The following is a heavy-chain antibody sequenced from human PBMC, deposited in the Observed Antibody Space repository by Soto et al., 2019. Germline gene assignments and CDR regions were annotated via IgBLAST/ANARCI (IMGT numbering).Heavy chain of an antibody. Sequence: SETLSLTCTVSGGSISSYYWSWIRQPPGKGLEWIGYIYYSGSTNYNPSLKSRATISVDTSKNQFSLKLSSVTAADTAVYYCARAHRAHHYDILTGYYIDYFDYWGQGTLVTVSS. D-gene: IGHD3-9*01. CDR1: GGSISSYY. J-gene: IGHJ4*02. CDR3: ARAHRAHHYDILTGYYIDYFDY. CDR2: IYYSGST. V-gene: IGHV4-59*01.